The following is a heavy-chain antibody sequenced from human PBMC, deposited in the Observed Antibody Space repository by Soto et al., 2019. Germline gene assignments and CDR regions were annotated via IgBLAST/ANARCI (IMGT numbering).Heavy chain of an antibody. CDR1: GYSFTSYW. CDR3: ARHTTSAYYYDSSGYSYGAFDI. CDR2: IYPGDCDT. J-gene: IGHJ3*02. V-gene: IGHV5-51*01. D-gene: IGHD3-22*01. Sequence: VESLKISCKGSGYSFTSYWIGWVRQKPGKGLEWMGIIYPGDCDTRYSPSFQGQVTISADKSISTAYLQWSSLKASDTAMYYCARHTTSAYYYDSSGYSYGAFDIWGQGTMVTVSS.